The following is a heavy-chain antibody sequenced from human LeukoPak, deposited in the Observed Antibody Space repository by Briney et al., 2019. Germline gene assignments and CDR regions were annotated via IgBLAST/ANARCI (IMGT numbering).Heavy chain of an antibody. D-gene: IGHD2-21*01. CDR2: LGTTTTYI. J-gene: IGHJ4*02. V-gene: IGHV3-21*04. CDR3: AKAPVTTCRGAYCYPFDY. Sequence: GGSLRLSCVGSGFTFSGYSMNWVRLTPGKGLEWVSFLGTTTTYIWYADSVKGRFTISRDNAKNSLYLEMNSLRPEDAAVYYCAKAPVTTCRGAYCYPFDYWGQGTLVTVSS. CDR1: GFTFSGYS.